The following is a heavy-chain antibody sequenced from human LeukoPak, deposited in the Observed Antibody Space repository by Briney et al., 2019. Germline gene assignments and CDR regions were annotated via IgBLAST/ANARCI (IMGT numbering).Heavy chain of an antibody. J-gene: IGHJ4*02. D-gene: IGHD1-26*01. CDR3: AKDPGGEVLPDY. Sequence: GGSLRLSCAASGFSFRSYGMHWVRQAPGKGLEWVAFIRYDGTKKNDADSVKGQFTISRDNSKNTVYLQMNTLRAEDTAVYYCAKDPGGEVLPDYWGQGTLVTVSS. CDR1: GFSFRSYG. CDR2: IRYDGTKK. V-gene: IGHV3-30*02.